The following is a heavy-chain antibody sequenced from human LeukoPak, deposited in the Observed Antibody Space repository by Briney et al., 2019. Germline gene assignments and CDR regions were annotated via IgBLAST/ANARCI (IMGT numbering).Heavy chain of an antibody. CDR3: ARDSSYYYDSSGYFDY. Sequence: SETLSLTCTVSGGSISSGGYSWSWIRQHPGKGLEWIGYIYYSGSTYYNPSLKSRVTISVDTSKNQFSLKLSSVTAADTAVYYCARDSSYYYDSSGYFDYWGQGTLVTVSS. J-gene: IGHJ4*02. CDR2: IYYSGST. V-gene: IGHV4-31*03. D-gene: IGHD3-22*01. CDR1: GGSISSGGYS.